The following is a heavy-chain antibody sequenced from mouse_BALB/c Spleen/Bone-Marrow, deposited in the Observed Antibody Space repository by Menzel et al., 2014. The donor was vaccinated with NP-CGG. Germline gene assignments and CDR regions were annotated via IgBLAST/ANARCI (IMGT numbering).Heavy chain of an antibody. Sequence: EVMLVESGGGLVQPGGSLKLSCAASGFTFSSYSMSWVRQTPEKRLEWVAYISNGDGSTYYPDTVKGRFTISRDNAKNTLCLQMSSLKSEDTAMYYCARQLGLRVDYWGQGSSVTVSS. J-gene: IGHJ4*01. CDR3: ARQLGLRVDY. CDR1: GFTFSSYS. D-gene: IGHD3-1*01. V-gene: IGHV5-12-2*01. CDR2: ISNGDGST.